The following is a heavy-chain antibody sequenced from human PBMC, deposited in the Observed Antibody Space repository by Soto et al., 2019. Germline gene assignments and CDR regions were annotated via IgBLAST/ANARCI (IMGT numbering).Heavy chain of an antibody. V-gene: IGHV4-59*01. D-gene: IGHD1-7*01. Sequence: SETLSLTCTVSGGSISSYYWSWIRQPPGKGLEWIGYIYYSGSTNYNPPLKSRVTISVDTSKNQFSLKLSSVTAADTAVYYCARQVTSGTSLYYFDYWGQGTLVTVSS. J-gene: IGHJ4*02. CDR2: IYYSGST. CDR1: GGSISSYY. CDR3: ARQVTSGTSLYYFDY.